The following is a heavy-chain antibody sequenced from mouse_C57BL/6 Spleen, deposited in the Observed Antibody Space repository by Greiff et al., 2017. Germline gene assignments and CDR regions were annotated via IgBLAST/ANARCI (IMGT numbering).Heavy chain of an antibody. D-gene: IGHD1-1*01. Sequence: EVQLVESGGGLVKPGGSLKLSCAASGFTFSSYAMSWVRQTPEKRLEWVATISDGGSYTYYPDNVKGRFTISRDNAKNNLYLHMSHLKSEDTAMXYCARGFYGSSYGDYWGQGTTLTVSS. V-gene: IGHV5-4*01. J-gene: IGHJ2*01. CDR1: GFTFSSYA. CDR2: ISDGGSYT. CDR3: ARGFYGSSYGDY.